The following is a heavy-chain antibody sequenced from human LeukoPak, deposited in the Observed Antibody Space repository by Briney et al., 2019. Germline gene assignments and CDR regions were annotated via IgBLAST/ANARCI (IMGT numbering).Heavy chain of an antibody. J-gene: IGHJ6*03. CDR2: ISTFNGHT. CDR3: ARVDTVNYYYYMDV. D-gene: IGHD4-17*01. V-gene: IGHV1-18*01. CDR1: GYTFTTYG. Sequence: ASVRVSCKASGYTFTTYGISWVRQAPGHGLEWMGWISTFNGHTNYAQSRQDRVTMTTDTATSTVYMELNSLTLDDTAVYYCARVDTVNYYYYMDVWGKGTPVTVSS.